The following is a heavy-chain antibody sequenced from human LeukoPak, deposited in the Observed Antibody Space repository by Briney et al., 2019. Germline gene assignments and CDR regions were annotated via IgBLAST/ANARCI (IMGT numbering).Heavy chain of an antibody. CDR2: IRNKTYSYAT. CDR3: TRLAATGTGAFDI. Sequence: GGSLRLSCAASGFTFRDSTIHWVRQASGKGLEWVGRIRNKTYSYATAYGASLKGRFTISRDDSRNTAYLQMNSLKTEDTALYFCTRLAATGTGAFDIWGQGTMVTVSS. V-gene: IGHV3-73*01. J-gene: IGHJ3*02. D-gene: IGHD6-13*01. CDR1: GFTFRDST.